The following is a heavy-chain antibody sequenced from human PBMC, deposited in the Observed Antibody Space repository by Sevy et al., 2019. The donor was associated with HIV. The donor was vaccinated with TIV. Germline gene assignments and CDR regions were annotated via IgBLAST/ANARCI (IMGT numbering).Heavy chain of an antibody. CDR2: INGDGSNP. Sequence: GGSLRLSCAASEFTFSRYWMHWVRQAPGKGLVWVSRINGDGSNPIYADSVKGRFTISRDNAKNTVFLQMHSLRAEDTAVYYCAREGVDFWSGPVDFYYGMDVWGQGTTVTVSS. J-gene: IGHJ6*02. D-gene: IGHD3-3*01. CDR3: AREGVDFWSGPVDFYYGMDV. V-gene: IGHV3-74*01. CDR1: EFTFSRYW.